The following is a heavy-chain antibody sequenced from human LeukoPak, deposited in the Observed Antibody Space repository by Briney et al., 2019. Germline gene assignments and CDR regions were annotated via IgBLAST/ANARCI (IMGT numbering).Heavy chain of an antibody. CDR1: GGTFSSYA. J-gene: IGHJ4*02. CDR2: IIPIFGTA. Sequence: SVKVSCKASGGTFSSYAISWVRQAPGQGLEWMGGIIPIFGTANYAQKFQGRVTMTRDMSTSTVYMELSSLRSEDTAVYYCAREGYGSGTYLDHWGQGTLVTVSS. D-gene: IGHD3-10*01. CDR3: AREGYGSGTYLDH. V-gene: IGHV1-69*05.